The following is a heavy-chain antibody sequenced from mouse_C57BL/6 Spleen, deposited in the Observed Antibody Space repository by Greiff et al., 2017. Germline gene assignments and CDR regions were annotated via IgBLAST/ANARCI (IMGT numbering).Heavy chain of an antibody. CDR1: GYTFTDYN. V-gene: IGHV1-18*01. J-gene: IGHJ1*03. CDR3: ARNYDSSFPYWYFDV. D-gene: IGHD1-1*01. Sequence: DVHLVESGPELVKPGASVKIPCKASGYTFTDYNMDWVKQSHGKSLEWIGDINPNNGGTIYNQTFKGKATLTVDKSSSTAYMELRSLTSEDTAVYYCARNYDSSFPYWYFDVWGTGTTVTVSS. CDR2: INPNNGGT.